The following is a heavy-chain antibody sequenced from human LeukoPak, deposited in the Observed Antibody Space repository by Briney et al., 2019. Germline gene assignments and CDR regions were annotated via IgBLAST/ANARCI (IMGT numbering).Heavy chain of an antibody. CDR1: SCSICSSNW. Sequence: SETLSFTCAGSSCSICSSNWWSWVRQPPGKGLEWIGEIYHSGSTNYNPSPKSRVTISVDKSKNQFSLKLSSVTAADTAVYYCARTPIGSSWSSVYNWFDPWGQGTLVTVSS. D-gene: IGHD6-13*01. CDR3: ARTPIGSSWSSVYNWFDP. J-gene: IGHJ5*02. CDR2: IYHSGST. V-gene: IGHV4-4*02.